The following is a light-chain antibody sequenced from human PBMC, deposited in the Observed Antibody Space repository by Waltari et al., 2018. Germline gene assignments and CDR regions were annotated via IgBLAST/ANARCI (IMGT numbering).Light chain of an antibody. Sequence: DIVMTQSPAYLAVSLGERATINCKSSQSVLYSFNNKSYLSWFQQKPGQPPKLLFYWASTRESGVPDRFSGSGSGTDFTLTISSLQAEDVAVYYCQQYYAAPWTFGQGTMVEIK. J-gene: IGKJ1*01. CDR1: QSVLYSFNNKSY. CDR3: QQYYAAPWT. CDR2: WAS. V-gene: IGKV4-1*01.